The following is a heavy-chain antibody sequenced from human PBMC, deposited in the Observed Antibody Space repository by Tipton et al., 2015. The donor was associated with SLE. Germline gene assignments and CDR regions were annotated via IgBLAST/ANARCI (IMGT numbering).Heavy chain of an antibody. J-gene: IGHJ6*02. D-gene: IGHD2-2*01. Sequence: QLVQSGGGLVQPGGSLRLSCAASGFTFSSYEMNWVRQAPGKGLEWASYISSSGSIIYYADSVKGRFTISRDNAKNSLYLQMNSLRAEDTAVYYCARGSTVGYYYYYGMDVWGQGTTVTVPS. CDR1: GFTFSSYE. CDR2: ISSSGSII. V-gene: IGHV3-48*03. CDR3: ARGSTVGYYYYYGMDV.